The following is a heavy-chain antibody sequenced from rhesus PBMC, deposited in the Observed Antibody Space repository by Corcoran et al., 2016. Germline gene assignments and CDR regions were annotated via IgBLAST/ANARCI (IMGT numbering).Heavy chain of an antibody. J-gene: IGHJ4*01. V-gene: IGHV4-127*01. Sequence: QVQLQESGPGLVKPSETLSLTCAVSGGSTSSGYGWGWIRQPPGKGLEWIGQIFGGTGTTYYNPSLKSRVTVSKDTSKNQFSLRLTSVTAADTAVYYCLSSGWSGFWGQGVLVTVSS. CDR3: LSSGWSGF. D-gene: IGHD6S26*01. CDR2: IFGGTGTT. CDR1: GGSTSSGYG.